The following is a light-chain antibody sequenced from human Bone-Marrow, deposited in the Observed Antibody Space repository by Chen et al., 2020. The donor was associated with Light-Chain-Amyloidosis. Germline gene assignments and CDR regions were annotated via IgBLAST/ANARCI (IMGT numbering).Light chain of an antibody. CDR3: QQYGTSQLT. J-gene: IGKJ4*01. CDR2: GSS. CDR1: QTISSNY. V-gene: IGKV3-20*01. Sequence: EIVLTQSPGTLSLSPGEGDNLSCRASQTISSNYLTWYQPKFGQAPRLLIYGSSSRATGLPDKFTGRGSGTDFTLAINRLEPQDFAMYYCQQYGTSQLTFGGGTKVEIK.